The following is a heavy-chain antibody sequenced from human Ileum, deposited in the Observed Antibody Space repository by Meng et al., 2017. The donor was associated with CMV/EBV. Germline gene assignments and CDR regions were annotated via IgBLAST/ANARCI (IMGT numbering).Heavy chain of an antibody. CDR3: ARELPHDVWIGYGDAAPLDP. D-gene: IGHD3-3*01. Sequence: SYTMNWVRQAPGKGLEWVSAISSSSSYIYYADSVKGRFIISRDNAKNSLYVDMNSLRAEDTAVYYCARELPHDVWIGYGDAAPLDPWGQGTLVTVSS. J-gene: IGHJ5*02. CDR1: SYT. V-gene: IGHV3-21*01. CDR2: ISSSSSYI.